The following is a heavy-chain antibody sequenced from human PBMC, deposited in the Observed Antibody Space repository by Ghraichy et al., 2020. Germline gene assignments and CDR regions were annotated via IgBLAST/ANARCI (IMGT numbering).Heavy chain of an antibody. Sequence: GGSLRLSCAASGFTFSSYAMSWVRQAPGKGLEWVSAISGSGGSTYYADSVKGRFTISRDNSKNTLYLQMNSLRAEDTAVYYCAKDIVVVVAATRGLTGWFDPWGQGTLVTVSS. CDR1: GFTFSSYA. D-gene: IGHD2-15*01. V-gene: IGHV3-23*01. CDR3: AKDIVVVVAATRGLTGWFDP. CDR2: ISGSGGST. J-gene: IGHJ5*02.